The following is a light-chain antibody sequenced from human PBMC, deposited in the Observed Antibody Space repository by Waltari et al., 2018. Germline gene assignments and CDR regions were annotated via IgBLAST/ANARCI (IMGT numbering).Light chain of an antibody. CDR2: AAS. CDR1: QGIRSS. Sequence: DIQMTQSPSSVSASVGDRVTTPCRASQGIRSSLAWYQPKPGKVPNLLIYAASSLQSGVPSRFSGSGSGTDFTLTISSLQPEDSATYYCQQAKSFPLTFGPGTKVDIK. J-gene: IGKJ3*01. CDR3: QQAKSFPLT. V-gene: IGKV1-12*01.